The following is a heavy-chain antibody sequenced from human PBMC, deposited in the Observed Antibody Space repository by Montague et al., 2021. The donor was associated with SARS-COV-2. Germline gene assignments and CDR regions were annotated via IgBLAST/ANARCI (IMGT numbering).Heavy chain of an antibody. Sequence: SETLSLTRTVSGVSISGYTYFWGWIRQPPGKGLEWIASVYYSGSTYYNPSLKSRVTISVDTSKNQSSLQVSSVTAADSAIYYCARHRVALGWNYFDPWGRGTLVTVSS. CDR2: VYYSGST. V-gene: IGHV4-39*01. D-gene: IGHD1-7*01. CDR1: GVSISGYTYF. J-gene: IGHJ5*02. CDR3: ARHRVALGWNYFDP.